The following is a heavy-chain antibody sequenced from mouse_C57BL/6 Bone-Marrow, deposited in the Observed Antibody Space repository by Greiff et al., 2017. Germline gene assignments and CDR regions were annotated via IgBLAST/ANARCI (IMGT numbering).Heavy chain of an antibody. J-gene: IGHJ3*01. D-gene: IGHD2-3*01. CDR1: GYTFTSYW. V-gene: IGHV1-7*01. CDR3: ARSSLYDGYYVGFAY. Sequence: VQLQQSGAELAKPGASVKLSCKASGYTFTSYWMHWVKQRPGQGLEWIGYINPSSGYTKYNKKFKDKATLTADKASSTAYMQLSSMTYEDSAVYYCARSSLYDGYYVGFAYWGQGTLVTVSA. CDR2: INPSSGYT.